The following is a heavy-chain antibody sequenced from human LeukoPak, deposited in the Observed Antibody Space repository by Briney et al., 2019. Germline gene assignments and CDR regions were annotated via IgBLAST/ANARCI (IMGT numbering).Heavy chain of an antibody. J-gene: IGHJ4*02. CDR3: ATSDDSSGSD. V-gene: IGHV3-7*01. CDR1: GFTFSGYW. Sequence: GGSLRLSCVASGFTFSGYWMSWVRQAPGQGLEWVANINEDESIRHYVDSVKGRFTISRDNAKNSVFLQMNSLRDEDTALYYCATSDDSSGSDWGQGTLVTVSS. D-gene: IGHD3-22*01. CDR2: INEDESIR.